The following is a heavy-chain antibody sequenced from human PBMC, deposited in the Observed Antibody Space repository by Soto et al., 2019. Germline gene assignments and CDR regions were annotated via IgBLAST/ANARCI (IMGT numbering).Heavy chain of an antibody. V-gene: IGHV4-31*03. CDR3: AGGFRH. CDR1: GDSINNGGYY. D-gene: IGHD3-16*01. J-gene: IGHJ4*02. Sequence: QVQLQESGAGLVKPSQTLSLTCTFSGDSINNGGYYWSWIRQHPGKGLEWIGYVYYSGSTYYNPSLKSRVTISVDTSKTQFSLKLSSVTAADTAVYFCAGGFRHWGQGTLVTVSS. CDR2: VYYSGST.